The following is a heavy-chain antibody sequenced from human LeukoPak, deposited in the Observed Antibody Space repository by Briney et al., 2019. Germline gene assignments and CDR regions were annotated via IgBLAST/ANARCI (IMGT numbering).Heavy chain of an antibody. V-gene: IGHV3-30*03. J-gene: IGHJ1*01. CDR3: ARISGSSKKYFQH. CDR1: GFTFSSYG. D-gene: IGHD1-26*01. CDR2: ISYDGSNK. Sequence: RRSLRLSCAASGFTFSSYGMHWVRQAPGKGLEWVAVISYDGSNKYYADSVKGRFTISRDNSKNTLYLQMNSLRAEDTALYYCARISGSSKKYFQHWGQGTLATVSS.